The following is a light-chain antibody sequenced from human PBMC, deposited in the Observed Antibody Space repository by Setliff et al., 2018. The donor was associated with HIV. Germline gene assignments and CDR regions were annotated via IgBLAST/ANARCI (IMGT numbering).Light chain of an antibody. V-gene: IGLV2-23*02. CDR3: CSYVRGATYV. CDR1: STDIGHYGL. J-gene: IGLJ1*01. Sequence: QSVLSQPASVSGSPGQSITISCTGTSTDIGHYGLVSWYQQHPGRAPQLILFDVNKRPSGVSDRFSGSKSGNTASLTISGLRAEDEADYYCCSYVRGATYVFGTGTKVTVL. CDR2: DVN.